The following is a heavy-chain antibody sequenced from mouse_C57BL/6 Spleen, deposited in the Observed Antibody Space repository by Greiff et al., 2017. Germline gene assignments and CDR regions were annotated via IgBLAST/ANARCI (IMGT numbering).Heavy chain of an antibody. D-gene: IGHD1-1*01. V-gene: IGHV1-18*01. CDR3: ARSYYGSSYRPFDY. CDR2: INPNNGGT. Sequence: VQLQQSGPELVKPGASVKIPCKASGYTFTDYNLDWVKQSHGKSLEWIGDINPNNGGTIYNQKFKGKAPLTVDKSSSTAYIELRSLTSEDTAVYYCARSYYGSSYRPFDYWGQGTTLTVSS. J-gene: IGHJ2*01. CDR1: GYTFTDYN.